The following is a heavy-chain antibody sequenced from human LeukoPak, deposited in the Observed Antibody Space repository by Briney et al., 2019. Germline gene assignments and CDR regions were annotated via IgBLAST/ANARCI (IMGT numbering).Heavy chain of an antibody. D-gene: IGHD3-16*02. J-gene: IGHJ6*02. CDR2: ISYDGSYK. V-gene: IGHV3-30*04. CDR1: EFTFSSYA. Sequence: GGSLRLSCAASEFTFSSYALHWVRQAPGKGLEWVAAISYDGSYKYYADSVQGRFIISRDNSKNTLQMNSLRTEDTAVYYCASFGYPGYALDVWGQGTTVTVSS. CDR3: ASFGYPGYALDV.